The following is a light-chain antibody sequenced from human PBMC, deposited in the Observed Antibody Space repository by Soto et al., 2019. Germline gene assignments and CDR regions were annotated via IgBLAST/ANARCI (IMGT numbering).Light chain of an antibody. J-gene: IGLJ2*01. CDR1: KLGDKY. V-gene: IGLV3-1*01. Sequence: SSELTQPPSVSVSPGQTASITCSGDKLGDKYACWYQQKPGQSPVLVIYQDTKRPSGIPERFSGSNSGNTATLTFSGTQAMDEADYYCQAWDSSTHVVFGGGTKLTVL. CDR3: QAWDSSTHVV. CDR2: QDT.